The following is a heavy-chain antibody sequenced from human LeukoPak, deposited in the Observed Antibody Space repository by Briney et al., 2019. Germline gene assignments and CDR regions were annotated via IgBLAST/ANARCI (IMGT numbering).Heavy chain of an antibody. J-gene: IGHJ6*02. Sequence: ASVKVSCKASGYTFTSYAMHWVRQAPGQRLEWMGWINAGNGNTKYSQKFQGRVTITRDTSASTAYMELSSLRSEDTAVYYCATPVYYYDSSGGYYYYYYGMDVWGQGTTVTVSS. CDR2: INAGNGNT. V-gene: IGHV1-3*01. CDR3: ATPVYYYDSSGGYYYYYYGMDV. D-gene: IGHD3-22*01. CDR1: GYTFTSYA.